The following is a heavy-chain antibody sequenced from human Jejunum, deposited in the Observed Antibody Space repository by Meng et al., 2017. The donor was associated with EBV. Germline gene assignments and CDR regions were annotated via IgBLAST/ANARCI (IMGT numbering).Heavy chain of an antibody. CDR3: ARETTGGYYFDY. J-gene: IGHJ4*02. CDR1: GDSVSRNSAA. V-gene: IGHV6-1*01. Sequence: QVQLQPSGPGLVQPPQTPSLTCAIAGDSVSRNSAAWNWIRQSPSRGLEWLGRTYYRSKWYNDYAQSVKSRLTINPDTSKNQFSLQLNSVTPEDTAVYFCARETTGGYYFDYWGQGTLVTVSS. CDR2: TYYRSKWYN. D-gene: IGHD1-1*01.